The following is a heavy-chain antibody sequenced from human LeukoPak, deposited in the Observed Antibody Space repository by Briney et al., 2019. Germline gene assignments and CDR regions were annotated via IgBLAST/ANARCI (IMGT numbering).Heavy chain of an antibody. Sequence: SETLSLTCAVSGYSISSGYYWGWIRQPPGKGLEWIGSIYHSGSTYYNPSLKSRLTISVDTSKNQFSLRLSSVTAADTAVYFCARVGSGNFDYWGQGTLVTVSS. J-gene: IGHJ4*02. CDR2: IYHSGST. V-gene: IGHV4-38-2*01. CDR3: ARVGSGNFDY. CDR1: GYSISSGYY. D-gene: IGHD1-26*01.